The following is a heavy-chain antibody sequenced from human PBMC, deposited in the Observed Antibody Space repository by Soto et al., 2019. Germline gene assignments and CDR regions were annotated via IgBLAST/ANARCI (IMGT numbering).Heavy chain of an antibody. D-gene: IGHD3-22*01. V-gene: IGHV3-23*01. CDR3: AKPGYYDGSFFYYYLDS. Sequence: GGSLRLSCGASGFSFRTFDMSWVRQAPGKGLEWVSGISGRGDATYFADSVKGRFSISRDNLKNTLYLHMSSLRADDTAVYYCAKPGYYDGSFFYYYLDSWGQGTQVTVSS. CDR1: GFSFRTFD. CDR2: ISGRGDAT. J-gene: IGHJ4*02.